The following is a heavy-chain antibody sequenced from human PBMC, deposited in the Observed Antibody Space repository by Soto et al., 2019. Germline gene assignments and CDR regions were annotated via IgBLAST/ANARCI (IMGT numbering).Heavy chain of an antibody. CDR2: IIPIFGTA. CDR1: GGTFSSYA. Sequence: ASVKVSCKASGGTFSSYAISWVRQAPGQGLEWMGGIIPIFGTANYAQKFQGRVTITADESTSTAYMELSSLRSEDTAVYYCARVGEGCSGGSCYYYYYYGMDVWGQGTTVTVSS. J-gene: IGHJ6*02. V-gene: IGHV1-69*13. CDR3: ARVGEGCSGGSCYYYYYYGMDV. D-gene: IGHD2-15*01.